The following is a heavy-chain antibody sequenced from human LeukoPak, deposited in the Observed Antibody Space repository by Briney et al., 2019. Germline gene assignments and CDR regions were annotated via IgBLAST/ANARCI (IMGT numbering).Heavy chain of an antibody. CDR2: ISSSSYI. CDR1: GFTFSSYS. D-gene: IGHD6-6*01. V-gene: IGHV3-21*01. CDR3: ARITLVYQLLDDAFDI. J-gene: IGHJ3*02. Sequence: GGSLRLSCAASGFTFSSYSMNWVRQAPGKGLEWVSSISSSSYIYYADSVKGRFTISRDNAKNSLYLQMNSLRAEDTAVYYCARITLVYQLLDDAFDIWGQRTMVTVSS.